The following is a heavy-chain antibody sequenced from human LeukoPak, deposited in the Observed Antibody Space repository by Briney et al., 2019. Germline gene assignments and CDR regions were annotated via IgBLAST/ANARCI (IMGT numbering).Heavy chain of an antibody. CDR1: GFTFSSYG. Sequence: GRSLRLSCEASGFTFSSYGMHWVRQAPGKGLEWVAVIWYDGSDKYYADSVKGRFSISRDNSKNTLYLQMNSLRAEDTAVYYCARDCSGGSCPYYYYGMDVWGQGTTVTVSS. D-gene: IGHD2-15*01. J-gene: IGHJ6*02. CDR2: IWYDGSDK. V-gene: IGHV3-33*01. CDR3: ARDCSGGSCPYYYYGMDV.